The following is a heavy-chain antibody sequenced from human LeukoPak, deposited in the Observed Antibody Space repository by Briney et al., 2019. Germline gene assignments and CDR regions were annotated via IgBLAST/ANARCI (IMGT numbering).Heavy chain of an antibody. V-gene: IGHV4-59*01. CDR3: AREIPGGSGRYGTPIYYGMDV. CDR2: IYYSGSS. CDR1: GGSIRSYY. Sequence: SETLSLTCTISGGSIRSYYWNWIRQPQGTGLEWIGYIYYSGSSYYNPSLTSRVTISLDTSKSQFSLNLSSVTAADTALYYCAREIPGGSGRYGTPIYYGMDVWGQGTTVTVSS. J-gene: IGHJ6*02. D-gene: IGHD6-19*01.